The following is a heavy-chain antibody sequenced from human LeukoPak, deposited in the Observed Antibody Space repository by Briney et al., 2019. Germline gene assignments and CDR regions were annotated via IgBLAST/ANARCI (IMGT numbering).Heavy chain of an antibody. CDR3: AKGEYQLLYGDY. D-gene: IGHD2-2*02. CDR2: ISGSGGST. Sequence: AGSLRLSCAASGFTFSSYAMSWVRQAPGKGLEWASAISGSGGSTYYADSVKGRFTISRDNSKNTLYLQMNSLRAEDTAVYYCAKGEYQLLYGDYWGQGTLVTVSS. V-gene: IGHV3-23*01. CDR1: GFTFSSYA. J-gene: IGHJ4*02.